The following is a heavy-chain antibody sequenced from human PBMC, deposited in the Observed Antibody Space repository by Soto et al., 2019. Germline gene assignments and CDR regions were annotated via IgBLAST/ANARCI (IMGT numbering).Heavy chain of an antibody. V-gene: IGHV5-51*01. CDR2: IYPGDSDT. Sequence: PGESLKISCKGSGYTFPSYWIGWVRQMPEKGLEWMGIIYPGDSDTRYSPSFQGQVTISADKSISAAYLQWSSLKASDTAIYYCARADTAMANPFDYWGQGTLVIVSS. J-gene: IGHJ4*02. CDR3: ARADTAMANPFDY. D-gene: IGHD5-18*01. CDR1: GYTFPSYW.